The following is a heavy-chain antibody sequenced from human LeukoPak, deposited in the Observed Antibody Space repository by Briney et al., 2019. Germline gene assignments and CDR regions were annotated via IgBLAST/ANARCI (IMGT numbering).Heavy chain of an antibody. CDR2: INPNSGGT. CDR3: ARDNSVGDVAWWFDP. J-gene: IGHJ5*02. Sequence: ASVKVSCKASGYTFTGYYMHWVRQAPGQGLEWVGWINPNSGGTNYAQKFQGRVTMTRDTSISTAYMELSSLRSDDTAVYYCARDNSVGDVAWWFDPWGQGTLVTVSS. V-gene: IGHV1-2*02. CDR1: GYTFTGYY. D-gene: IGHD1-26*01.